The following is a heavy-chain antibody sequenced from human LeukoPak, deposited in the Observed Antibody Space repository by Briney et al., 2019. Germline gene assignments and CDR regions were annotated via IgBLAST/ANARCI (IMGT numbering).Heavy chain of an antibody. D-gene: IGHD6-13*01. CDR2: IYYSGST. CDR1: GGSISSSSYY. J-gene: IGHJ6*03. Sequence: SETLSLTCTVSGGSISSSSYYWGWIRQPPGKGLEWIGSIYYSGSTYYNPSLKSRVTISVDTSKNQFSLKLSSVTAADTAVYYCARNIPGYSSSWYYYYYYMDVWGQGTLVTVSS. CDR3: ARNIPGYSSSWYYYYYYMDV. V-gene: IGHV4-39*01.